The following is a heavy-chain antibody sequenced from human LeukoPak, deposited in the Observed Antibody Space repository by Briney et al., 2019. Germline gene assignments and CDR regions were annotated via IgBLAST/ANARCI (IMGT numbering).Heavy chain of an antibody. Sequence: GGSLRLSCTASGFTFGDYAMSWVRQAPGKGLEWVSAISGSGGSTYYADSVKGRFTISRDNSKNTLYLQMNSLKAEDTAVYYCANMVRGVTTPSDYWGQGTLVTVSS. J-gene: IGHJ4*02. V-gene: IGHV3-23*01. CDR3: ANMVRGVTTPSDY. CDR1: GFTFGDYA. D-gene: IGHD3-10*01. CDR2: ISGSGGST.